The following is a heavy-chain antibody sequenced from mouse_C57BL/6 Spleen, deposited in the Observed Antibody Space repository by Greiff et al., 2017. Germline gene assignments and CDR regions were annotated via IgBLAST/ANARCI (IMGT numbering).Heavy chain of an antibody. CDR2: IWSGGST. CDR1: GFSLTSYG. D-gene: IGHD2-1*01. J-gene: IGHJ3*01. CDR3: ARNGGDYYGTEGFAY. Sequence: VKLMESGPGLVQPSQSLSITCTVSGFSLTSYGVHWVRQSPGKGLEWLGVIWSGGSTDYNAAFISRLSISKDNSKSQVFFKMNSLHADDTAIYYCARNGGDYYGTEGFAYWGQGTLVTVSA. V-gene: IGHV2-2*01.